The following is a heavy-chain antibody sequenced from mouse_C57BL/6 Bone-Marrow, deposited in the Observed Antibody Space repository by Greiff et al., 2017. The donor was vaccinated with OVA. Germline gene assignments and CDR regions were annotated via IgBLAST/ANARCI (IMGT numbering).Heavy chain of an antibody. V-gene: IGHV1-20*01. CDR1: GYSFTGYF. CDR2: INPYNGDT. D-gene: IGHD1-1*01. J-gene: IGHJ4*01. Sequence: VQLKESGPELVKPGDSVKISCKASGYSFTGYFMNWVMQSNGKSLEWIGRINPYNGDTFYNQKFKGKATLTVDKSSSTAHMELRSLTSEDSAVYYCARRATVDYYAMDYWGQGTSVTVSS. CDR3: ARRATVDYYAMDY.